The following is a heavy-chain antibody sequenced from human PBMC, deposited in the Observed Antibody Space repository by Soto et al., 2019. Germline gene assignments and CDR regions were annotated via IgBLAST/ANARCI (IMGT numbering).Heavy chain of an antibody. D-gene: IGHD4-17*01. CDR1: GFTFSSYA. J-gene: IGHJ6*02. CDR2: ISYDGSNK. Sequence: GSLRLSCAASGFTFSSYAMHWVRQAPGKGLEWVAVISYDGSNKYYADSGKGRFTISRDNAKNSLYLQMNSLRAEDTATYYCARSDYGDNYYYYGMDVWGQGTTVTVSS. CDR3: ARSDYGDNYYYYGMDV. V-gene: IGHV3-30-3*01.